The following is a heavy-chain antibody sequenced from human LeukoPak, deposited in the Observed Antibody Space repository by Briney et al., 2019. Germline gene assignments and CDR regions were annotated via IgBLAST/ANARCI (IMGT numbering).Heavy chain of an antibody. V-gene: IGHV1-2*02. CDR1: GYTFADYH. D-gene: IGHD5-24*01. CDR2: INPNSGDT. J-gene: IGHJ4*02. CDR3: ATLMAHLDY. Sequence: ASVKVSCNAFGYTFADYHMHWVRQAPGQGLEWMGWINPNSGDTNYAQKFQGRVTMTRDTTISTAYMELSRLRSDDTAVFYCATLMAHLDYWGQGTLVTVSS.